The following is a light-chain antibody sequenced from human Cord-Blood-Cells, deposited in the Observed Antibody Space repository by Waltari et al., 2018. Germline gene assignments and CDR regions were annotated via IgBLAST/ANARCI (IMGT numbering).Light chain of an antibody. CDR1: SSDVGGYNH. CDR3: SSYTSSSTPLYV. V-gene: IGLV2-14*01. Sequence: QSALTQPASVSGSPGHSITISCTGTSSDVGGYNHVSCYQQHPGKAPKLMIYDVSNRPSGVSNRFSGSKSGNTASLTISGLQAEDEADYYCSSYTSSSTPLYVFGTGTKVTVL. J-gene: IGLJ1*01. CDR2: DVS.